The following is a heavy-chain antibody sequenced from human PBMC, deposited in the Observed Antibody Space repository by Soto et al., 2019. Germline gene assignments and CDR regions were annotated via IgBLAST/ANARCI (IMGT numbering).Heavy chain of an antibody. D-gene: IGHD5-18*01. CDR1: RFTFSSYA. J-gene: IGHJ4*02. V-gene: IGHV3-30-3*01. CDR2: ISYDGSNK. CDR3: ARDNGYGYFYFDY. Sequence: QVQLVESGGGVVQPGRSLRLSGAASRFTFSSYAMHWVRQAPGKGLEWVAVISYDGSNKYYADSVKGRFTISRDNSKNTLYLQMNSLRAEDTAVYYCARDNGYGYFYFDYWGQGTLVTVSS.